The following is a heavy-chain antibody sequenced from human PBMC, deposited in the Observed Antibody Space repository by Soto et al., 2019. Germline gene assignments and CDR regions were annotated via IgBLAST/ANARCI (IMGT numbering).Heavy chain of an antibody. CDR2: ISNNGAHT. J-gene: IGHJ6*03. D-gene: IGHD6-13*01. CDR1: GFTFSNYE. Sequence: EAQLVESGGGLVQPGRSLRLSCAASGFTFSNYEMHWVRQAPGKGLEYVSGISNNGAHTDYAKSVKGRFTISRDNSENTLYLQMGSLRAEDMALYYCASRGYGSRWPNVYMDVWGKGTTVTVSS. CDR3: ASRGYGSRWPNVYMDV. V-gene: IGHV3-64*01.